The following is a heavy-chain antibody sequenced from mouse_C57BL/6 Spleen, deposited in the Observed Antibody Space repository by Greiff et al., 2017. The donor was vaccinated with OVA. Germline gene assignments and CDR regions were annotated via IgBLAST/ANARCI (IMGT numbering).Heavy chain of an antibody. CDR1: GFTFSDYG. CDR2: ISSGSSTI. J-gene: IGHJ1*03. CDR3: ARPGTGTGPWYFDV. D-gene: IGHD4-1*01. V-gene: IGHV5-17*01. Sequence: EVMLVESGGGLVKPGGSLKLSCAASGFTFSDYGMHWVRQAPEKGLEWVAYISSGSSTIYYADTVKGRFTISRDNAKNTLFLQMTSLRSEDTAMYYCARPGTGTGPWYFDVWGTGTTVTVSS.